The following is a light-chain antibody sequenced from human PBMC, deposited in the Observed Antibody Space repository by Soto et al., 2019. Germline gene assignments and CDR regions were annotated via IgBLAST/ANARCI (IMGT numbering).Light chain of an antibody. CDR1: QSVSSN. Sequence: ETVMTQSPATLSVSPGERATLSCRASQSVSSNLAWYLQRPGQAPRLLIYGASTRATGIPARFSGSGSGTEFTLTISSLQSEDFAVYCCQQYNNWPQYTFGQGTKLEIK. CDR3: QQYNNWPQYT. CDR2: GAS. V-gene: IGKV3-15*01. J-gene: IGKJ2*01.